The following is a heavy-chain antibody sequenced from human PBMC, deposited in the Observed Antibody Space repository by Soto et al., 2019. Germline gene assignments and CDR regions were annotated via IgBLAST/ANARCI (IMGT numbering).Heavy chain of an antibody. CDR3: GRESPLGTGTVRYGMDV. D-gene: IGHD3-10*01. CDR2: IYYSGST. V-gene: IGHV4-59*01. Sequence: SETLSLTYSVSGGSISSYYWSWIRQPPGKGLEWIGYIYYSGSTNYNPSLKSRVTISVDTSKNQFSLKLSSVTAADTAVYYCGRESPLGTGTVRYGMDVWGQGTTVTVSS. CDR1: GGSISSYY. J-gene: IGHJ6*02.